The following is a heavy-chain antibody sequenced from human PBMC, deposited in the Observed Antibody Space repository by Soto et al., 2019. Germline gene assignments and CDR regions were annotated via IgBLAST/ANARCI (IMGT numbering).Heavy chain of an antibody. CDR1: GGSISSSSYY. CDR2: IYYSGST. CDR3: ARQKAVKEIRTYYYYGMDV. Sequence: QLQLQESGPGLVKPSETLSLTCTVSGGSISSSSYYWGWIRQPPGKGLEWIGSIYYSGSTYYNPSLKSRVTISVDTSKNQFSLKLSSVTAADTAVYYCARQKAVKEIRTYYYYGMDVWGQGTTVTVSS. J-gene: IGHJ6*02. D-gene: IGHD2-15*01. V-gene: IGHV4-39*01.